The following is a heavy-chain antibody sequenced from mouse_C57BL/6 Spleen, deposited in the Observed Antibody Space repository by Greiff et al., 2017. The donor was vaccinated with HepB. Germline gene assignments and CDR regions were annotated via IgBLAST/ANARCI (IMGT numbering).Heavy chain of an antibody. CDR3: ARLSRDYFDY. V-gene: IGHV7-3*01. CDR1: GFTFTDYY. J-gene: IGHJ2*01. CDR2: IRNKANGYTT. Sequence: EVNVVESGGGLVQPGGSLSLSCAASGFTFTDYYMSWVRQPPGKALEWLGFIRNKANGYTTEYSASVKGRFTISRDNSQSILYLQMNALRAEDSATYYCARLSRDYFDYWGQGTTLTVSS.